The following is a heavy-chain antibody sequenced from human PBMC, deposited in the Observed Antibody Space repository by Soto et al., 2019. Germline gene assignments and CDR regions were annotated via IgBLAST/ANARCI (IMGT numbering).Heavy chain of an antibody. D-gene: IGHD3-9*01. V-gene: IGHV1-18*01. Sequence: ASVKVSCKASGYTFTSYGISWVRQAPGQGLEWMGWISAYNGNTKYAQKFQGRVTITRDTSASTAYMGLRSLRYEDTAVYYCASCYDILTGYRYYYYGMDVWGQGTTVTVSS. J-gene: IGHJ6*02. CDR2: ISAYNGNT. CDR3: ASCYDILTGYRYYYYGMDV. CDR1: GYTFTSYG.